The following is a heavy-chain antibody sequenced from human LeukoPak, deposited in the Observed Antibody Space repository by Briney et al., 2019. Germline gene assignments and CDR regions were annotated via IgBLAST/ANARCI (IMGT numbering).Heavy chain of an antibody. V-gene: IGHV1-2*02. CDR1: GYIFTDFY. Sequence: ASVKVSCKASGYIFTDFYIHWVRQAPGQGPEWMGWINPDNGGTNYAQKFQGRVTMTRDTSISTAFMDLSSLRSDDTAAYYCARGILNRDDEYWGQGILVTVSS. CDR2: INPDNGGT. J-gene: IGHJ4*02. D-gene: IGHD1-1*01. CDR3: ARGILNRDDEY.